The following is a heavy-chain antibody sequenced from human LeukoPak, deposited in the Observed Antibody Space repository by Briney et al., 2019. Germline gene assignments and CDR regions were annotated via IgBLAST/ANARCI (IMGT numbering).Heavy chain of an antibody. CDR2: IFYSGST. J-gene: IGHJ4*02. V-gene: IGHV4-59*01. CDR1: GGSMSPYY. D-gene: IGHD3-3*01. Sequence: SETLSLTCTVSGGSMSPYYWSWIRQPPGKGLEWIGYIFYSGSTNYNPSLKSRVTISVDTSKNQFSLKLSSVTAADTAVYYCASRSSIWSGYQDTLYYFDSWGQGTLVTVSS. CDR3: ASRSSIWSGYQDTLYYFDS.